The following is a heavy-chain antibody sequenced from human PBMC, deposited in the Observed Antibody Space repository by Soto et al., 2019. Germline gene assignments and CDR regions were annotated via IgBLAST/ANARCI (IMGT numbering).Heavy chain of an antibody. V-gene: IGHV3-21*01. CDR3: ARDLGRSWHGDWDY. CDR1: GFTFSSDS. D-gene: IGHD6-13*01. Sequence: VGSLGVSCAASGFTFSSDSMNWVRQAPGKGLEWVSSISSSSSYIYYADSVKGRFTISSDNAKNSLYLQMNSLRAEDTAVYYCARDLGRSWHGDWDYWGQGTLVTVSS. J-gene: IGHJ4*02. CDR2: ISSSSSYI.